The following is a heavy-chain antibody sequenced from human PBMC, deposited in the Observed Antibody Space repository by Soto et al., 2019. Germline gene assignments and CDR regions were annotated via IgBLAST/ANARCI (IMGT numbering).Heavy chain of an antibody. CDR3: ARGTMTTVNSGYYYYGMDV. CDR2: IYYSGST. CDR1: GGSISSGDYY. J-gene: IGHJ6*02. D-gene: IGHD4-17*01. V-gene: IGHV4-30-4*01. Sequence: SETLSLTCTVSGGSISSGDYYWSWIRQPPGKGLEWIGYIYYSGSTYYNPSLKSRVTISVDTSKNQFSLKLSSVTAADTAVYYCARGTMTTVNSGYYYYGMDVWGQGTTVTVSS.